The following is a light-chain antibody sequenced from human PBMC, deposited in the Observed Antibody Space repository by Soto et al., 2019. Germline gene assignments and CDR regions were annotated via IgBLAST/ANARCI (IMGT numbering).Light chain of an antibody. CDR2: EVS. V-gene: IGLV2-14*01. CDR1: SSDIGDYNY. Sequence: QSALTQPASVSGSPGQSITISCTGASSDIGDYNYVSWYQQHPGKDPKLIIFEVSHRPSRVSERFSGSKSGSTASLTISGLQAEDEADYYCSSYTTSSPYVFGTGTKLTVL. CDR3: SSYTTSSPYV. J-gene: IGLJ1*01.